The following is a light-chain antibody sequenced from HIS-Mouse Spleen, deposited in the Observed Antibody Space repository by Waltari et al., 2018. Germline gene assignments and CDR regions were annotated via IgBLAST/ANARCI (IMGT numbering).Light chain of an antibody. CDR2: QDS. CDR3: QAWDSSYSV. CDR1: KWGEKY. J-gene: IGLJ2*01. Sequence: YELTQPPSVSVSPGQQASITCSGDKWGEKYACWYQQKPGQSPVLVIYQDSKRPSGIPERFSGSNSGNTATLTISGTQAMDEADYYCQAWDSSYSVFGGGTKLTVL. V-gene: IGLV3-1*01.